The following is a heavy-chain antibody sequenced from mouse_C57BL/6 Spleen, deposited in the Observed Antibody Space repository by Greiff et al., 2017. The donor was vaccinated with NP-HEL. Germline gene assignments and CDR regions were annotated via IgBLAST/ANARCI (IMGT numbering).Heavy chain of an antibody. V-gene: IGHV5-17*01. J-gene: IGHJ3*01. Sequence: EVQLVESGGGLVKPGGSLKLSCAASGFTFSDYGMHWVRQAPEKGLEWVAYISSGSSTIYYADTVKGRFPISRDNAKNTLFLQRTGLGLEDTAIYYCARDFVYDCFAYWGQGTLVTVSA. D-gene: IGHD2-12*01. CDR1: GFTFSDYG. CDR3: ARDFVYDCFAY. CDR2: ISSGSSTI.